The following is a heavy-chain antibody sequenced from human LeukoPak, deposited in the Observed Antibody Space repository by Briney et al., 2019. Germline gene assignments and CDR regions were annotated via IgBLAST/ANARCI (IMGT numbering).Heavy chain of an antibody. D-gene: IGHD6-19*01. CDR2: ISYDGGDR. CDR3: YISGWTEDIDN. J-gene: IGHJ4*02. CDR1: GFTFSSYG. Sequence: GGSLRLSCAASGFTFSSYGMHWVRQAPGKGLEWVAVISYDGGDRFYADSVKGRFTISRDNSKNTLYLQMSSLRGEDTAVYYCYISGWTEDIDNWGQGTLVTVSS. V-gene: IGHV3-30*03.